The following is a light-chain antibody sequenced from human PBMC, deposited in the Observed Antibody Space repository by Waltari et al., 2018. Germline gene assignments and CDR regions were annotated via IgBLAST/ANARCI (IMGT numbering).Light chain of an antibody. Sequence: SALPQPAPVSGSPGQSITISCPEISHDAGRYPLPCWYQRHPGGAPKLLIYEVSKRHSGVCTRFSGSKSGKTASLTISRLQAEDEAEYYCCAFAGRGFYVFGTGTRVTVL. CDR2: EVS. CDR3: CAFAGRGFYV. V-gene: IGLV2-23*02. CDR1: SHDAGRYPL. J-gene: IGLJ1*01.